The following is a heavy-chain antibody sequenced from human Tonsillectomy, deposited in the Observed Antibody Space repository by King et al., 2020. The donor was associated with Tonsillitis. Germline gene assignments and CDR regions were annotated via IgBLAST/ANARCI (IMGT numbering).Heavy chain of an antibody. J-gene: IGHJ1*01. D-gene: IGHD6-13*01. Sequence: VQLVESGGGLVQPGGSLRLSCAASGFTFSSYWMGWVRQAPGKGLEWVANINQDGSEKYFVGSVKGRFTISRDNAKNSVHLQMNGLRAEDTAVYYCARDRWVGAAAPEYFLHWGQGTLVAVSA. CDR3: ARDRWVGAAAPEYFLH. CDR1: GFTFSSYW. V-gene: IGHV3-7*01. CDR2: INQDGSEK.